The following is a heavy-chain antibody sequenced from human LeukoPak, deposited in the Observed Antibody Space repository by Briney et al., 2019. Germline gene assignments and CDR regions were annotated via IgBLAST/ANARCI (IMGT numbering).Heavy chain of an antibody. CDR1: GFTFSSYE. J-gene: IGHJ4*02. D-gene: IGHD1-26*01. Sequence: HPGGSLRLSCAASGFTFSSYEMNWVRQAPGKGLEWVSYISSSGSTIYYADSVKGRFTISRDNAKNSLYLQMNSLRAEDTAVYYCARSGRYGYYFDYWGQGTLVTVSS. CDR2: ISSSGSTI. CDR3: ARSGRYGYYFDY. V-gene: IGHV3-48*03.